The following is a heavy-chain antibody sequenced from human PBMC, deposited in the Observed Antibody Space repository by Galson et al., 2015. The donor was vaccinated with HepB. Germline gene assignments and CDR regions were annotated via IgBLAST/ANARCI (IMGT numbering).Heavy chain of an antibody. CDR3: AKDSTGDAFDI. V-gene: IGHV3-30*18. CDR2: ILYDGSKE. CDR1: GFTFSNYG. J-gene: IGHJ3*02. Sequence: SLRLSCAASGFTFSNYGMHWVRQAPGKGLEWVAIILYDGSKEYYADSVKGRFTISRDNSKNTVYLVMNSLTAEDTAVYYCAKDSTGDAFDIWGQGTMVIVSS. D-gene: IGHD7-27*01.